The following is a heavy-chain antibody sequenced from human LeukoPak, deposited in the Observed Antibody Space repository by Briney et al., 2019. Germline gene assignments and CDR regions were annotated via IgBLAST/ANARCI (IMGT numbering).Heavy chain of an antibody. CDR1: EFSFSTYW. J-gene: IGHJ6*03. D-gene: IGHD3-10*01. V-gene: IGHV3-7*01. CDR3: ARSPAGDAWPPAYYMDV. Sequence: GGSLRLSCAASEFSFSTYWMSWVRQAPGKGLEWVANIKEDGTEKYYVGSVKGRFTISRDNAKKSLYLQMNSLRDDDTAVYFCARSPAGDAWPPAYYMDVWGKGTTVAVSS. CDR2: IKEDGTEK.